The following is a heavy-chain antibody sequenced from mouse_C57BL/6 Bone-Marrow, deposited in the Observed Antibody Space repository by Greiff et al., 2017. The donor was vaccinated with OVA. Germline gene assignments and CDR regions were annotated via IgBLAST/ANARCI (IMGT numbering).Heavy chain of an antibody. CDR2: IDPSDSYT. CDR3: ARYQRSSPAWFSY. Sequence: QVQLQQSGAELVMPGTSVKLSCKASGYTFTSYWMHWVKQRPGQGLEWIGEIDPSDSYTNYNQKFKGKATLTVDKSSSTAYMQLSSLTSEDSAVYYCARYQRSSPAWFSYYGQGTRATVSA. CDR1: GYTFTSYW. V-gene: IGHV1-69*01. J-gene: IGHJ3*01.